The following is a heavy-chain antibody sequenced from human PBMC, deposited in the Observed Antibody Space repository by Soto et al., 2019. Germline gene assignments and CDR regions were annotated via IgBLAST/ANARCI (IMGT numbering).Heavy chain of an antibody. CDR3: ARDIGSSSSGFYYYGMDV. Sequence: ASVKVSCKASGYTFTGYYMHWVRQAPGQGLEWMGWINPNSGGTNYAQKFQGRVTMTRDTSISTAYMELSRLRSDDMAVYYCARDIGSSSSGFYYYGMDVWGQGTTVTVYS. CDR2: INPNSGGT. V-gene: IGHV1-2*02. CDR1: GYTFTGYY. J-gene: IGHJ6*02. D-gene: IGHD6-6*01.